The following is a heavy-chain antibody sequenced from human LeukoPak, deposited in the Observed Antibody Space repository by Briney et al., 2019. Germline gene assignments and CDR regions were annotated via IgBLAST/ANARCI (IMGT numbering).Heavy chain of an antibody. V-gene: IGHV3-7*01. CDR1: GFTFSSFW. J-gene: IGHJ4*02. CDR2: IKQDGSEK. D-gene: IGHD2-15*01. CDR3: ADLLGYCSGGRCYPPRR. Sequence: GRTLRLSCAASGFTFSSFWMSWVRQAPGKGLEWVANIKQDGSEKYYVDSVKGRFTISRDNAKNSLYLQMNSLRAEDTAVYYCADLLGYCSGGRCYPPRRWGQGTLVTVSS.